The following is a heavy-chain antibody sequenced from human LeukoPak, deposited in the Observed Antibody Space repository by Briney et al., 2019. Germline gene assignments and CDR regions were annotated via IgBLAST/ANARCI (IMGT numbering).Heavy chain of an antibody. CDR3: ARVRYSLNWFDP. J-gene: IGHJ5*02. Sequence: SQTLSLTCTVSGGSISSGDYYWSWIRQPPGKGLEWIGYIYYSGSTYYNPSLKSRVTISVDTSKNQFSLKLSSVTAADTAVYYCARVRYSLNWFDPWGQGTPVTVSS. CDR1: GGSISSGDYY. D-gene: IGHD6-13*01. V-gene: IGHV4-30-4*01. CDR2: IYYSGST.